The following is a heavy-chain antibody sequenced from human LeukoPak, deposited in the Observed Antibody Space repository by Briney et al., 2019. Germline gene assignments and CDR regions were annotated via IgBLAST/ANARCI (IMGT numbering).Heavy chain of an antibody. CDR2: INPNSGGT. D-gene: IGHD6-19*01. CDR3: ASVYSSGWNFHY. J-gene: IGHJ4*02. V-gene: IGHV1-2*02. CDR1: GYTFTGYY. Sequence: ASVKVSCKASGYTFTGYYMHWVRKAPGQGLEWMGWINPNSGGTHYSQEFQGRFTMTRDTSISTVYMELSGLRSGDTAVYYCASVYSSGWNFHYWGQGTLVTVSS.